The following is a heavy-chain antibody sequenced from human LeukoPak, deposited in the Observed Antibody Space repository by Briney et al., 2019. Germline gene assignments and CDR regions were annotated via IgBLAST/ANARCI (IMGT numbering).Heavy chain of an antibody. CDR2: IDTSSSTM. CDR3: AREDDSWGPDNLDL. D-gene: IGHD7-27*01. V-gene: IGHV3-48*02. CDR1: AFTFSDYS. Sequence: GGSLRLSCAASAFTFSDYSMNWLRQAPGKGLEWISYIDTSSSTMYYADSVMGRFTISRDNAKESLYLQMNSLRDEDTAVYYCAREDDSWGPDNLDLWGQGTMVTVSS. J-gene: IGHJ3*01.